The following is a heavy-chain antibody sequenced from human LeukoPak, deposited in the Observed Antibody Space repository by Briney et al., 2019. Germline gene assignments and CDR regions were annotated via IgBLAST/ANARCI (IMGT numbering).Heavy chain of an antibody. Sequence: SVKVSCKASGGTFISYAISWVRQAPGQGLEWMGGIIPIFGTASYAQKFQGRVTITADESTSTAYMELSSLRSEDTAVYYCARDFDSSGYYYAAPFDPWGQGTLVTVSS. D-gene: IGHD3-22*01. CDR1: GGTFISYA. J-gene: IGHJ5*02. CDR2: IIPIFGTA. CDR3: ARDFDSSGYYYAAPFDP. V-gene: IGHV1-69*13.